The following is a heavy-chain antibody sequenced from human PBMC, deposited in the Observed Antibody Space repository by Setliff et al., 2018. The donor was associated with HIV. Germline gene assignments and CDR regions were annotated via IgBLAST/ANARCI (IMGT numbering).Heavy chain of an antibody. Sequence: SETLSLTCTVSGDTDFYWNWIRQPPGKGLEWIGYIHASGKTNYNPSLKSRVTTSLDTSKMQFSLHLTSVTAADTAVYYCATLDPSGGNFLAYWGQGTLVTV. CDR1: GDTDFY. V-gene: IGHV4-4*09. J-gene: IGHJ4*02. D-gene: IGHD2-21*02. CDR2: IHASGKT. CDR3: ATLDPSGGNFLAY.